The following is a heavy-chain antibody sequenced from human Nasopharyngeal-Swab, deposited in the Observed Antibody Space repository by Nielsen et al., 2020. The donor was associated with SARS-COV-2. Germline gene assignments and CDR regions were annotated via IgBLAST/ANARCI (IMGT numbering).Heavy chain of an antibody. D-gene: IGHD2-21*02. V-gene: IGHV3-21*06. CDR2: ISSSSSFI. CDR1: GFTFSTYS. CDR3: TRDYKTYCGGDCYADY. J-gene: IGHJ4*02. Sequence: GESLKIPCAASGFTFSTYSMNWVRQAPGKGLEWVSSISSSSSFIYYADSVKSRFTISRDNVKNSLYLQMNSLRAEDTAVYYCTRDYKTYCGGDCYADYWGRGTLVTVSS.